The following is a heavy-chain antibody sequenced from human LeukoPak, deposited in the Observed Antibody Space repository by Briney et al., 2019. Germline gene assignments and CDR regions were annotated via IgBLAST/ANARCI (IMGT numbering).Heavy chain of an antibody. CDR3: ARVRKGELPVHVTPFDY. Sequence: GASVKVSCKASGYTFTSYDINWVRQATGQGLEWMGWMNPNSGNTGYAQKFQGRVTMTRNTSISTAYMELSSLRSEDTAVYYCARVRKGELPVHVTPFDYWGQGTLVTVSS. CDR2: MNPNSGNT. CDR1: GYTFTSYD. D-gene: IGHD1-7*01. J-gene: IGHJ4*02. V-gene: IGHV1-8*01.